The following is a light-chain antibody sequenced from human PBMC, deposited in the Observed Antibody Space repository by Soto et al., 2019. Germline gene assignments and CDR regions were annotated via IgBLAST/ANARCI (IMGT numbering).Light chain of an antibody. Sequence: DVVMTQSPPSLPVTLGQPASISCRSSQSVVYSDGNAYLNWCQQRPGQSPRRLIYTVSNRDSGVPDRFSGGGSGTDFTLKISRVEAEDVGIYYCMQGTHWPPTFGQGTRVEI. CDR3: MQGTHWPPT. CDR1: QSVVYSDGNAY. J-gene: IGKJ1*01. CDR2: TVS. V-gene: IGKV2-30*01.